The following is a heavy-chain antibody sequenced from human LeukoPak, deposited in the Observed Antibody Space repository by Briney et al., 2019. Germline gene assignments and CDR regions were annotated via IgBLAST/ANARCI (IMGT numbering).Heavy chain of an antibody. CDR1: GSSISDNYY. CDR2: VYHSGST. D-gene: IGHD3-3*01. CDR3: ARHNYYHFWSTLNWFDP. Sequence: SETLSLTCTIFGSSISDNYYWGWIRRPPGRGLEWIGSVYHSGSTYYNPSLKSRVTLSVDTSNNYFSLKLRSVTAADTAVYYCARHNYYHFWSTLNWFDPWGQGTLVTVSS. J-gene: IGHJ5*02. V-gene: IGHV4-38-2*02.